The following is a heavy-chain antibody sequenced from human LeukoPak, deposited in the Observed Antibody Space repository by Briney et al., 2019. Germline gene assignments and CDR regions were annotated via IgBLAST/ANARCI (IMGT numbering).Heavy chain of an antibody. CDR3: ARDLREIYGSGSYYP. CDR2: IFHSGNT. J-gene: IGHJ5*02. Sequence: SQTLSLTCAVSGGSISSGGYSWSWIRQPPGKGLEWLGCIFHSGNTYYNPSLKSRVTISVDTSKNQFSLKLSSVTAADTAVYYCARDLREIYGSGSYYPWGQGTLVTVSS. D-gene: IGHD3-10*01. V-gene: IGHV4-30-2*01. CDR1: GGSISSGGYS.